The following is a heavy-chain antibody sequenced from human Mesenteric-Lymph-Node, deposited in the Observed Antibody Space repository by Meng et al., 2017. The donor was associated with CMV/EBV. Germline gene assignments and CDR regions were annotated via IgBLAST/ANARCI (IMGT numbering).Heavy chain of an antibody. CDR2: IYPGDSES. D-gene: IGHD1-26*01. CDR1: GYTFDNQW. V-gene: IGHV5-51*01. J-gene: IGHJ4*02. CDR3: GRHNSETYWGFDS. Sequence: KVSCKASGYTFDNQWIGWVRQMPGKGLEWVGIIYPGDSESRYGPSFQGHVTISADKSTSTAYLHWTSLKASDTATYYCGRHNSETYWGFDSWGQGTLVTVSS.